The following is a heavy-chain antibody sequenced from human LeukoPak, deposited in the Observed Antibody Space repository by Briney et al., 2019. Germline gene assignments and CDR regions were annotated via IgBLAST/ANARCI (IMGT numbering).Heavy chain of an antibody. CDR1: GFTFSSYG. D-gene: IGHD6-6*01. V-gene: IGHV3-30*02. J-gene: IGHJ4*02. CDR3: AKDLRRAARTLDY. Sequence: GGSLRLSCAASGFTFSSYGMHWVRQAPGKGLEWVAFIRYDGSNKYYADSVKGRFTISRDNSKNTLYLQMNSLRAEDTAVYYCAKDLRRAARTLDYWGQGTLVTVSS. CDR2: IRYDGSNK.